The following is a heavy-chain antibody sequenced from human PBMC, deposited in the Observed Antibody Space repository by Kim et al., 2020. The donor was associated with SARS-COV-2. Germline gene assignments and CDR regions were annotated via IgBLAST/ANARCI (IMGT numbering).Heavy chain of an antibody. D-gene: IGHD3-22*01. V-gene: IGHV3-23*01. CDR3: AKALYESSGYDY. Sequence: AGSVKGRFTTSRDNSQSTLYLQMRSLRAEATAVYYCAKALYESSGYDYWGQGTLVTVSS. J-gene: IGHJ4*02.